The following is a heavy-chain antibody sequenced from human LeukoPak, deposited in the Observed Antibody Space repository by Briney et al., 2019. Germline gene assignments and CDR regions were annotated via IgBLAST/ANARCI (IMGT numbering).Heavy chain of an antibody. D-gene: IGHD5-24*01. V-gene: IGHV3-21*01. CDR2: ISSSSSYI. Sequence: PGGSLRLSCAAAGFTFSSYSMNWVRQAPGKGLEWVSSISSSSSYIYYADSVKGRFTISRDNAKNSLYLQMNSLRAEDTAVYHCARVGRGGYVSYWGQGTLVTVSS. CDR3: ARVGRGGYVSY. J-gene: IGHJ4*02. CDR1: GFTFSSYS.